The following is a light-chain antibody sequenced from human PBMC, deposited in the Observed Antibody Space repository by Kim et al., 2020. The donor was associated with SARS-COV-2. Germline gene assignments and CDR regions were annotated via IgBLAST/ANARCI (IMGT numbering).Light chain of an antibody. CDR3: QSGRL. CDR2: VDN. J-gene: IGLJ2*01. CDR1: SGRIASNF. V-gene: IGLV6-57*03. Sequence: ESPGKTVTIPCTRSSGRIASNFEQWYQHRPRSAPTSVIYVDNQRPTWVPDRFSGSIDDSSNSASLTISGLKTEDEADYYCQSGRLFGGGTQLTVL.